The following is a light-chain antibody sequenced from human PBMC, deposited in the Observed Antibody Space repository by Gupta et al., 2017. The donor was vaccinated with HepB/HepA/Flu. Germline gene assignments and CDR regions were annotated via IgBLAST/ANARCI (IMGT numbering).Light chain of an antibody. V-gene: IGKV3-15*01. J-gene: IGKJ1*01. Sequence: EILLTQAPLSLSVFPGERVTLSCRASQSVGGNLAWNQHKPGQSPRLVIYEASTRASGIPGRFIGSGSGTEFTLTITSLQSEDFAVYFCQQDNNWPRTFGQGTKVEIK. CDR1: QSVGGN. CDR2: EAS. CDR3: QQDNNWPRT.